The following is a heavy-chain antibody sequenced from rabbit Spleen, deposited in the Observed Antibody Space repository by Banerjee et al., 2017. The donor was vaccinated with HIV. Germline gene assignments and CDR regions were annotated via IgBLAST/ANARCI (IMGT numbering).Heavy chain of an antibody. D-gene: IGHD1-1*01. CDR1: GFSFSNDYD. CDR3: TRDDGSGHYSDGYFNL. V-gene: IGHV1S45*01. CDR2: IHTVNGIN. Sequence: QEQLEESGGGLVKPGASLTLICTASGFSFSNDYDKSWGRPAPGKGVEWVGFIHTVNGINCFANYAKGRFTRSNTSSTTVTLQVSRQTATDTATYFCTRDDGSGHYSDGYFNLWGPGTLVTVS. J-gene: IGHJ4*01.